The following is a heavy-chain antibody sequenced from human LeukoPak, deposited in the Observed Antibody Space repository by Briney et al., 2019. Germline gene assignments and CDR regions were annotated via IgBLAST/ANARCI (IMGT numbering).Heavy chain of an antibody. V-gene: IGHV3-30*04. Sequence: PGGSLRLSCAASGFTFSSYAMHWVRQAPGKGLEWVAVISYDGSNKYYADSVKGRFTISRDNSKNTLYLQMNSLRAEDTAVYYCARDGGDHWGQGTLATVSS. CDR2: ISYDGSNK. CDR3: ARDGGDH. CDR1: GFTFSSYA. D-gene: IGHD3-16*01. J-gene: IGHJ4*02.